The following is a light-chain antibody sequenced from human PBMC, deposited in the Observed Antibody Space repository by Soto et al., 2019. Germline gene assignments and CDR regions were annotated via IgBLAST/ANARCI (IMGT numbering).Light chain of an antibody. J-gene: IGKJ2*01. Sequence: DIQMTQSPSSLSASVGDRVMITCRASQSITGYLNWYQQKPGKAPKLLIYAASNLQSGVPSRFSGRGSGTDFTLTIISLQPEDFATYFCQQSQNIPYSFGQGTKLEIK. CDR2: AAS. CDR3: QQSQNIPYS. CDR1: QSITGY. V-gene: IGKV1-39*01.